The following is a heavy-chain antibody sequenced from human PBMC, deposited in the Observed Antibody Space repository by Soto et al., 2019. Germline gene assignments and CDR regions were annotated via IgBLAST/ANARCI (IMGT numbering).Heavy chain of an antibody. J-gene: IGHJ4*02. CDR2: INSDGSST. V-gene: IGHV3-74*01. CDR3: AIRASYYDSSGYFDY. D-gene: IGHD3-22*01. CDR1: GFTFRNYG. Sequence: GGSLRLSCAASGFTFRNYGMHWVRQAPGKGLEWVSRINSDGSSTSYADSVKGRFTISRDNAKNTLYLQMNSLRAEDTAVYYCAIRASYYDSSGYFDYWGQGTLVTVSS.